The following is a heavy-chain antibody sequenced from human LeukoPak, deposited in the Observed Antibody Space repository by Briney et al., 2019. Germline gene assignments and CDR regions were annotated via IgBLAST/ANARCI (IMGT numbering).Heavy chain of an antibody. CDR2: ITYSGST. Sequence: KTSETLSLTCAVYGGSFSGYYWSWIRQPPGKGLEWIAHITYSGSTKYNPSLKSRVTISVDTSKNQFSLQLSSVTAADTAVYYCARMYYYESSYHYFFDYWGQGTLVPVSS. V-gene: IGHV4-59*01. J-gene: IGHJ4*02. D-gene: IGHD3-22*01. CDR3: ARMYYYESSYHYFFDY. CDR1: GGSFSGYY.